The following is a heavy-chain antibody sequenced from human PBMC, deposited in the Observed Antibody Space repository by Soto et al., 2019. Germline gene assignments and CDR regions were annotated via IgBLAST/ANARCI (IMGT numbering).Heavy chain of an antibody. V-gene: IGHV3-53*01. CDR2: TYSGGST. J-gene: IGHJ5*02. Sequence: GGSLRLSCAASGFVVSETYMSWVRQAPGRGLQWVSFTYSGGSTYYADSVKGRFTISRDSSRNTLYLQMNSLRVEDTAVYYYDRESGASSCYPALGAWGQGTLVTVSS. CDR3: DRESGASSCYPALGA. CDR1: GFVVSETY. D-gene: IGHD2-15*01.